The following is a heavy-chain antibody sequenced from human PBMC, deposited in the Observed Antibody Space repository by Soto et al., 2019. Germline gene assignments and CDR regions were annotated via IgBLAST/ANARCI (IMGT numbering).Heavy chain of an antibody. CDR3: ARDGGRHSGGIDY. Sequence: QVQLVQSVAEVKKPVSSVKVSCKASGGTFSSYSINCVLQAPGQGLEWMGEIIPIFGTANYAQKFQGRVTITADESTSTAYMELSSLRSEDTAVYYCARDGGRHSGGIDYWGQGTLVTVSS. D-gene: IGHD1-26*01. CDR2: IIPIFGTA. V-gene: IGHV1-69*01. CDR1: GGTFSSYS. J-gene: IGHJ4*02.